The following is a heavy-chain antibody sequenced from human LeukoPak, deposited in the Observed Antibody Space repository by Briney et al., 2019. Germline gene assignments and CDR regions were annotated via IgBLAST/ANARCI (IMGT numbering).Heavy chain of an antibody. V-gene: IGHV4-31*03. CDR1: GGSINIAGHY. Sequence: SETLSLTCTVSGGSINIAGHYWSWLRQQPGKGLEWIGNIHYSGNTYDNPSLKSRAIISVYTSKYQFSLRLTSVTAADTTVYYCARDSSMVRGVINWFDSWGPGTLVTVSS. J-gene: IGHJ5*01. D-gene: IGHD3-10*01. CDR2: IHYSGNT. CDR3: ARDSSMVRGVINWFDS.